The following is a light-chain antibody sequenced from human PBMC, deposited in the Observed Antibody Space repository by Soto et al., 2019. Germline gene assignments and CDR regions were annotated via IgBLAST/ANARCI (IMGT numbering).Light chain of an antibody. J-gene: IGKJ2*01. V-gene: IGKV3-15*01. Sequence: EIVMTQSPATLSVSPGERATLSCRASQSISSDLVWYQQKPGQAPRLLIYGASTRATGIPDRFSGRGSGTEFTLTISSLQSEDFAVYYCQQYNSWPRTFGQGTKLEIK. CDR1: QSISSD. CDR2: GAS. CDR3: QQYNSWPRT.